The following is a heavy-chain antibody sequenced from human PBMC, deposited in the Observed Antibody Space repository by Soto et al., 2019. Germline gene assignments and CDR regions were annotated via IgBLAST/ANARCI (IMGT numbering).Heavy chain of an antibody. CDR3: ARGRLYLSSFYDY. V-gene: IGHV4-30-2*01. Sequence: SETLSLTCAVSGGSISNGGYSWSWIRQPPGKGLEWSGTIYHNGSTHYNPSLESRVTISVDRSRNQFSLKLTSVIAADTAVYYCARGRLYLSSFYDYWGQGTLVTVSS. D-gene: IGHD6-13*01. CDR1: GGSISNGGYS. J-gene: IGHJ4*02. CDR2: IYHNGST.